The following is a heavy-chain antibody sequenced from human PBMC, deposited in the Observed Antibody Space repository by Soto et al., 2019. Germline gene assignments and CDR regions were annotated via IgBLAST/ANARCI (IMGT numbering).Heavy chain of an antibody. CDR1: GGSMRSGGYY. D-gene: IGHD1-26*01. Sequence: SETLSLTCTVSGGSMRSGGYYWSWIRQHPGKGLEWIGYIYYSGSTYYNPSLKSRVTISVDTSKNQFSLKLSSVTAADTAVYYCARLGRANLDYWGQGTLVTVYS. V-gene: IGHV4-31*03. J-gene: IGHJ4*02. CDR3: ARLGRANLDY. CDR2: IYYSGST.